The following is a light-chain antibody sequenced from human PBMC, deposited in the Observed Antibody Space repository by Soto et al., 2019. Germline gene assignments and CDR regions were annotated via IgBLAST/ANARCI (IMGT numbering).Light chain of an antibody. CDR3: QQYNSSPLT. CDR1: QSVRSN. Sequence: LITKSPATLSVSPGDRVTLPCRASQSVRSNTAWYQQKPGQAPRMLIYGASTRDTGIPARFSGSGYGTEFTLTISRLQSEDFAVYCCQQYNSSPLTFCGGTNVDI. J-gene: IGKJ4*01. CDR2: GAS. V-gene: IGKV3-15*01.